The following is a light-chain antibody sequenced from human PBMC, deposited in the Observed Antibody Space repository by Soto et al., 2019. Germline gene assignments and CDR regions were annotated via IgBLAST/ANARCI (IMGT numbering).Light chain of an antibody. CDR2: DND. CDR1: SSNIGSNS. V-gene: IGLV1-44*01. Sequence: QPVLTQPPSASGTPGQRVTISASGSSSNIGSNSVSWYQQVPGTAPKLLIYDNDERPSGVPARFSGSKSATSASLAISGLQSEDEGDYYCATWDDSRNGYLFGPGTKVTVL. J-gene: IGLJ1*01. CDR3: ATWDDSRNGYL.